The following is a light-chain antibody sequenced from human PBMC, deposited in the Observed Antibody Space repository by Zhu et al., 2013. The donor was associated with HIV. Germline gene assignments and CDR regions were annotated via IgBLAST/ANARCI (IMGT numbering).Light chain of an antibody. J-gene: IGKJ2*01. V-gene: IGKV1-16*02. CDR2: NTS. CDR1: QDIRKS. CDR3: EQYSSYPYT. Sequence: DIQMTQSPSSLSASVGDRVTITCRASQDIRKSLAWLQQVPGKAPRSLIYNTSTLQSEVPSKFSGSGSGTDFTLTISCLQPEDFATYYCEQYSSYPYTYGQGTKLEIK.